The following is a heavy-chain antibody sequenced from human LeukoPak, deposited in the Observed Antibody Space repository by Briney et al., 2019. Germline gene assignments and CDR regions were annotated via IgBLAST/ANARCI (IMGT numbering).Heavy chain of an antibody. CDR1: GFTFSSYW. V-gene: IGHV3-74*01. CDR3: ARDGRAATPPRDDYVWGSYRYKGFFDY. Sequence: GGSLRLSCAASGFTFSSYWMHWVRQTPGKGLVWVSRINGAGSSISYADSVKGRFTISRDNSKNTLYLQMNSLRAEDTAVYYCARDGRAATPPRDDYVWGSYRYKGFFDYWGQGTLVTVSS. J-gene: IGHJ4*02. D-gene: IGHD3-16*02. CDR2: INGAGSSI.